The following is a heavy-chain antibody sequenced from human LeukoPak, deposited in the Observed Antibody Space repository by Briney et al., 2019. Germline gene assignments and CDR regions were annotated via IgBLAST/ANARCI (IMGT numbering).Heavy chain of an antibody. Sequence: PGGSLRLSCAASGFTFSSYAMSWVRQAPGKGLEWVSAISGSGGSTYYADSVKGRFTISRDNSKNTLYLQMNSLRVEDTAVYYCAKDLLWLTNDLPGETAFDIWGQGTMVTVSS. CDR2: ISGSGGST. CDR3: AKDLLWLTNDLPGETAFDI. J-gene: IGHJ3*02. V-gene: IGHV3-23*01. CDR1: GFTFSSYA. D-gene: IGHD3-10*01.